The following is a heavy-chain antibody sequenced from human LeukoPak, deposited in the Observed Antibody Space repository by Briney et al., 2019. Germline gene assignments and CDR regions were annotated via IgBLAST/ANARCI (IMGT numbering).Heavy chain of an antibody. J-gene: IGHJ4*02. CDR1: GFTFSSYS. Sequence: GSLRLSCAASGFTFSSYSMNWVRQPPGKGLEWIGSIYYSGSTYYNPSLKSRVTISVDTSKNQFSLKLSSVTAADTAVYYCARESGIAAAGNYFDYWGQGTLVTVSS. V-gene: IGHV4-39*07. CDR3: ARESGIAAAGNYFDY. D-gene: IGHD6-13*01. CDR2: IYYSGST.